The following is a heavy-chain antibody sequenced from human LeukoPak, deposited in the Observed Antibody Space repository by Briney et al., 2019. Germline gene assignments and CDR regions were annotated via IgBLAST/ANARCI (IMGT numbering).Heavy chain of an antibody. V-gene: IGHV3-23*01. D-gene: IGHD3-22*01. CDR1: GFTFSSYA. Sequence: QPGGSLRLSCAASGFTFSSYAMSWVRQAPGKGLEWVSAISGSGGSTYYADSVKGRFTISRDNSKNTLYLQMNSLRAEDTAVYYCAKDYYDSSGHLEGGSHFDYWGQGTLVTVSS. CDR2: ISGSGGST. J-gene: IGHJ4*02. CDR3: AKDYYDSSGHLEGGSHFDY.